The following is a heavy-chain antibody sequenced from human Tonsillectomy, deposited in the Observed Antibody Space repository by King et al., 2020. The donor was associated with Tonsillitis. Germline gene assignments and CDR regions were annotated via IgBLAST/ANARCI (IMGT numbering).Heavy chain of an antibody. J-gene: IGHJ5*02. CDR2: ISGSGGST. Sequence: VQLVESGEGLVQPGGSLRLSCAASGFTFSSYAMSWVRQAPGKGLEWVSAISGSGGSTYYADSVKGRFTISRDNSKNTLYLQMNSLRAEDTAVYYCAKLYYDFWGGRNWFDPWGQGTLVTVSS. CDR3: AKLYYDFWGGRNWFDP. V-gene: IGHV3-23*04. D-gene: IGHD3-3*01. CDR1: GFTFSSYA.